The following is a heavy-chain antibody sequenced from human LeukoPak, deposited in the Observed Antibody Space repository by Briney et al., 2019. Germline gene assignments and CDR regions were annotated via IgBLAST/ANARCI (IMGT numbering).Heavy chain of an antibody. CDR2: FDPEDGET. CDR1: GYTLTELS. CDR3: AIGTYYYDSSGYYPDY. V-gene: IGHV1-24*01. Sequence: ASVKVSCKVSGYTLTELSMHWVRQAPGKGLEWMGGFDPEDGETIYAQKFQGRVTMTEDTSTDTAYMELSSLRSEDTAVYYCAIGTYYYDSSGYYPDYWGQGTLVTVSS. J-gene: IGHJ4*02. D-gene: IGHD3-22*01.